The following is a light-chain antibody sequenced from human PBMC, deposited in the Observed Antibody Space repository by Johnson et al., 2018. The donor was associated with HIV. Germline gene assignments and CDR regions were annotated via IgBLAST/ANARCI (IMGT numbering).Light chain of an antibody. CDR2: KNN. CDR1: SSTIGNKY. V-gene: IGLV1-51*02. CDR3: VGWDSSLSGYV. Sequence: QSVLTQPPSVSAAPGQKVTISCSGSSSTIGNKYVSWYQILPGTAPKLLIYKNNQRPSGIPYRFSGSKSGTSATLGITGLQTGDEADYYCVGWDSSLSGYVFGTGTTVTVL. J-gene: IGLJ1*01.